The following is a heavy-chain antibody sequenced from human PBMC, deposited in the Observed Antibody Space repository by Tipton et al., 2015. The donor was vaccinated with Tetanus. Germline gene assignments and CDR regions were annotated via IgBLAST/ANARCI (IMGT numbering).Heavy chain of an antibody. CDR2: INPNSGGT. D-gene: IGHD3-22*01. CDR3: ARDHYYYDSSGYFDY. V-gene: IGHV1-2*04. CDR1: GYTFTGYY. J-gene: IGHJ4*02. Sequence: QVQLVQSGAEVKKPGASVKVSCKASGYTFTGYYMHWVRQAPGQGLEWMGWINPNSGGTNYAQKFQGWVTMTRDTSISTAYMELSRLRSDDTAVYYCARDHYYYDSSGYFDYWGQGTLVTVSS.